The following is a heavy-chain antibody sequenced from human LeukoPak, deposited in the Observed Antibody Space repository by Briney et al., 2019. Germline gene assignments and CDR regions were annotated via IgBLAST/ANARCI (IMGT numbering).Heavy chain of an antibody. J-gene: IGHJ5*02. CDR2: IYTSGST. V-gene: IGHV4-61*02. Sequence: SETLCLTCTVSGGSISSGSYYWSWIRQPAGKGLEWIGRIYTSGSTNYNPSLKSRVTISVDTSKNQFSLKLSSVTAADTAVYYCARDQTNYYDFWSGYYSGNNWFDPWGQGTLVTVSS. D-gene: IGHD3-3*01. CDR1: GGSISSGSYY. CDR3: ARDQTNYYDFWSGYYSGNNWFDP.